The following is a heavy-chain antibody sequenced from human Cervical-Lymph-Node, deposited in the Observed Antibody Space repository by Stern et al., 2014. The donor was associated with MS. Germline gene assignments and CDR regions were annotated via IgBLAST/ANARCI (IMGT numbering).Heavy chain of an antibody. V-gene: IGHV5-51*01. CDR1: GYRFPINW. J-gene: IGHJ4*02. D-gene: IGHD6-13*01. CDR2: IYPGHYDT. CDR3: AIQSAWQQLAQPFDY. Sequence: QLVQSGAVVKKPGESLKISCRASGYRFPINWIGWVRQMPGKGLEWMGIIYPGHYDTQYSPSFQGQVPISADNSISTAYLQWSRLKASDTARYYCAIQSAWQQLAQPFDYWGQGTLVTVSS.